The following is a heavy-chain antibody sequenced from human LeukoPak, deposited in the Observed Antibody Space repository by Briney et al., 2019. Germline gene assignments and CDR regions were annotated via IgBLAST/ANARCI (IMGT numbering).Heavy chain of an antibody. J-gene: IGHJ4*02. V-gene: IGHV1-2*02. CDR1: GYTFADYY. D-gene: IGHD2-2*01. CDR3: ARRPLVGVPAPIDY. CDR2: INPDTGGT. Sequence: ASVKVSCKASGYTFADYYIHWVRQAPGQGLEWMGLINPDTGGTNYAQKFQGRVTMTRDTSITTAYMELSRLRSDDTAVYYCARRPLVGVPAPIDYWGQGTLVTVSS.